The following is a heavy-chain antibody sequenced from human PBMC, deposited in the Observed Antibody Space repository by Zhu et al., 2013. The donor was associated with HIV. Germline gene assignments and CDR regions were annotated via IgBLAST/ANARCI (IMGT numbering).Heavy chain of an antibody. Sequence: QVQLVRSGAEVKKPGSSLKVSCKTSGGALSSYAISWVRQAPGQGLEWMGGIIPIFGTTNYAQKFQGRVTINADESTRTAYMELSSLKSEDTAVYYCAREPRLGDAFDXLGPRDSGHHL. V-gene: IGHV1-69*01. CDR1: GGALSSYA. D-gene: IGHD3-16*01. J-gene: IGHJ3*02. CDR2: IIPIFGTT. CDR3: AREPRLGDAFDX.